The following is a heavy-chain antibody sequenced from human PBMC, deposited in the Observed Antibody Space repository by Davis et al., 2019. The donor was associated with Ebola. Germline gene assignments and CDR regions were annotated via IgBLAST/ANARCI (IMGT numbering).Heavy chain of an antibody. Sequence: GESLKISCAASGFTFSSYGMHWVRQAPGKGLEWVAVIWYAGSNKYYADSVKGRFTISRDNSKNTLYLQMNSLRAEDTAVYYCATSIAALYYYYGMDVWGQGTTVTVSS. CDR1: GFTFSSYG. V-gene: IGHV3-33*08. D-gene: IGHD6-6*01. CDR2: IWYAGSNK. J-gene: IGHJ6*02. CDR3: ATSIAALYYYYGMDV.